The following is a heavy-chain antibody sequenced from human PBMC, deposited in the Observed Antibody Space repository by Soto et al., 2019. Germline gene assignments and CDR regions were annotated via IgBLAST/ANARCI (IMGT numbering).Heavy chain of an antibody. Sequence: QITLKESGPTLVKPTQTLTLTCTFSAFSLSTSGVGVVWIRQPQGKALELLALIYWDDDKRYSPSLKSRLTITKDNSKNQVGLTMTDMDPVDTATYYCAHSPSAYSSSWFYYFDYWGQGTLVTVSS. V-gene: IGHV2-5*02. D-gene: IGHD6-13*01. CDR1: AFSLSTSGVG. CDR2: IYWDDDK. J-gene: IGHJ4*02. CDR3: AHSPSAYSSSWFYYFDY.